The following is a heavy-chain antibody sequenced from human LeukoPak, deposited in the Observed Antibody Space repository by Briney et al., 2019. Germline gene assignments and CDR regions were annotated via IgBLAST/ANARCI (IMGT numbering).Heavy chain of an antibody. CDR3: ARRVTTNYLIDY. D-gene: IGHD5-12*01. Sequence: GGSLRLSCAASGFTFSSYWMHWVRQAPGKGLVWVSRINTDGSSTNYADSVKGRFTVSRDNAKNTMYLQMNSLRAEDTAVYYCARRVTTNYLIDYWGQGTLVTVSS. J-gene: IGHJ4*02. CDR1: GFTFSSYW. CDR2: INTDGSST. V-gene: IGHV3-74*01.